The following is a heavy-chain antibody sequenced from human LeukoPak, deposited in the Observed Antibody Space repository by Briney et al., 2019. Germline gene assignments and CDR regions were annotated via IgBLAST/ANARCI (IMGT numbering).Heavy chain of an antibody. CDR2: TYYRSTWNY. J-gene: IGHJ4*02. CDR3: AREVDTALIYSASFDY. V-gene: IGHV6-1*01. D-gene: IGHD5-18*01. Sequence: NPSQTLSLTCAISGDSVSGDSVAWNWIRQSPTRGLEWLGRTYYRSTWNYDYAVSVKSRIAINPDTSKNHFSLQLNSVTPEDTAIYYCAREVDTALIYSASFDYWGQGTQVTVSS. CDR1: GDSVSGDSVA.